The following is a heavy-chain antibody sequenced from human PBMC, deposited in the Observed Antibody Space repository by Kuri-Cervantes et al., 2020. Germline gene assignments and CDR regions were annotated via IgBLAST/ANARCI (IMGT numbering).Heavy chain of an antibody. V-gene: IGHV4-34*01. D-gene: IGHD1-1*01. J-gene: IGHJ4*02. CDR2: INHSGST. CDR1: GGPISGHS. CDR3: AEETATPLRFEY. Sequence: SETLSLTCIVSGGPISGHSWSWIRQPPGKGLEWIGEINHSGSTNYNPSLKSRVTISVDTSKNQFSLKLSSVTAADTAVYYCAEETATPLRFEYWGQGTLVTVSS.